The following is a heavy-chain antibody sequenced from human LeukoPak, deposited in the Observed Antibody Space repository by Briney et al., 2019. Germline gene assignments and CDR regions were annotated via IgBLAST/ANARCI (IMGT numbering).Heavy chain of an antibody. Sequence: GESLKISCKVSGYRFTNYWIAGVRQMPGKGLEWMGIIYPGDSDIRYSPSFQGQVTISADKSITTAYLQWSSLKASDTAMYFCARYLHYATFFDYWGQGTLVTVSS. CDR2: IYPGDSDI. V-gene: IGHV5-51*01. D-gene: IGHD3-16*01. J-gene: IGHJ4*02. CDR3: ARYLHYATFFDY. CDR1: GYRFTNYW.